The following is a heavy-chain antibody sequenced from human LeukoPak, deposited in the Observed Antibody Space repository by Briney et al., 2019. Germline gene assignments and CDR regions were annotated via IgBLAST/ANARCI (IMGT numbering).Heavy chain of an antibody. CDR1: GFTFSHSS. V-gene: IGHV3-30*04. J-gene: IGHJ6*03. CDR3: AREKSRDGHNEGLYYYHMAV. CDR2: VEADGKNM. D-gene: IGHD5-24*01. Sequence: PGRSLRLSCAASGFTFSHSSIHWVRQAPGKGLEWVAVVEADGKNMYYADSVKGRFTISRDNSQNTVYLQMNSLRADDTAVYYCAREKSRDGHNEGLYYYHMAVCGKGTTVTVSS.